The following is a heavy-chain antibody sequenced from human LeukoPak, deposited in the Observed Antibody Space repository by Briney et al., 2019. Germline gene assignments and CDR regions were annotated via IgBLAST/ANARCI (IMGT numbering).Heavy chain of an antibody. V-gene: IGHV3-74*01. J-gene: IGHJ4*02. D-gene: IGHD5-12*01. Sequence: PGGSLRLSCGASGYPLSSYRMHWVPQAPGKGLVWVSRANGGGSSTSYADSVKGRFTISRDNAKNTLYLQMNNLRADDTGVYYCARGGSGYDWETYWGEGTLVTVSS. CDR2: ANGGGSST. CDR3: ARGGSGYDWETY. CDR1: GYPLSSYR.